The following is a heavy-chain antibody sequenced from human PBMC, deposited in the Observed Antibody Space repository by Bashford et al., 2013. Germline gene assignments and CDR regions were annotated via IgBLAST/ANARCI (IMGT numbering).Heavy chain of an antibody. D-gene: IGHD3-3*01. CDR2: FSNSGKS. J-gene: IGHJ6*02. V-gene: IGHV4-59*08. CDR3: ARHGSHLITIFGVGYGMDV. Sequence: SETLSLTCTVSGGSISGYYWSWIRQSPGKGLEWIGYFSNSGKSYYNPSLKSRVTISLDTSMNQFSLKLSSVTAADTAVYYCARHGSHLITIFGVGYGMDVVGARGPRSPSP. CDR1: GGSISGYY.